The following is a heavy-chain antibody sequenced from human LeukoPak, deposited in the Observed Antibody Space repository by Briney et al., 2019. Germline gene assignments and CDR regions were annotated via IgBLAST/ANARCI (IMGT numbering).Heavy chain of an antibody. CDR3: TRSGIYSSAWSDY. D-gene: IGHD6-19*01. CDR1: GFTFSNYW. Sequence: PGGSLRLSCVASGFTFSNYWMSWVRQAPGKGLEWVANIKHDGGEKYYVDSVKGRFTISRDDAKNTVYLQMNILRDEDTAVYYCTRSGIYSSAWSDYWGQGILVTVSS. J-gene: IGHJ4*02. CDR2: IKHDGGEK. V-gene: IGHV3-7*01.